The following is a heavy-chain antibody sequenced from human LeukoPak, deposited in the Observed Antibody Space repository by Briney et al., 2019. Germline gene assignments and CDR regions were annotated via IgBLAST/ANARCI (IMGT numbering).Heavy chain of an antibody. V-gene: IGHV1-8*01. CDR2: MNPNTGDA. CDR3: VRAAQEGSDAVTGTQTGNWFNP. CDR1: GYTFTTYD. D-gene: IGHD2-21*02. J-gene: IGHJ5*02. Sequence: ASVKVSCKASGYTFTTYDINWVRQATGQGPEWMGWMNPNTGDAGCAQKFQGRLNLTRSTSISTAYMEISGLRSEDTAIYYCVRAAQEGSDAVTGTQTGNWFNPWGQGTLVTVSS.